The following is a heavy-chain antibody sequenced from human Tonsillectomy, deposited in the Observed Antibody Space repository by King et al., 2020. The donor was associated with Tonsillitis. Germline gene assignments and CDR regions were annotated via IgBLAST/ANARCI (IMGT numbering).Heavy chain of an antibody. CDR1: VFTFDDYA. CDR2: ISWNSGNI. CDR3: AKGTDEVRPTKFYY. J-gene: IGHJ4*02. Sequence: VQLVESGGGLVQPGRSLRLSCASSVFTFDDYAMHWVRQAPGKGLEWVSGISWNSGNIGYADSVKGRFTISRDNAKNSLYLQMNSLRAEATALYYCAKGTDEVRPTKFYYWGQGTLVTVSS. V-gene: IGHV3-9*01. D-gene: IGHD3-10*01.